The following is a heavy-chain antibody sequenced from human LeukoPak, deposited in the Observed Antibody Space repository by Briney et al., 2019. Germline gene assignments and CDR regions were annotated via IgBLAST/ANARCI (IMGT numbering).Heavy chain of an antibody. CDR1: TDSTNTYY. Sequence: SETLSLTRSVSTDSTNTYYWSWIRQSPGKGLEWIGHIYQTGSTDYSPSFRSRVTISIDMSKKEFSLKLTSVTVADTAMYYCVRLRWELMAPYFDHWGQGAFVIVSS. CDR3: VRLRWELMAPYFDH. D-gene: IGHD1-26*01. CDR2: IYQTGST. V-gene: IGHV4-59*01. J-gene: IGHJ4*02.